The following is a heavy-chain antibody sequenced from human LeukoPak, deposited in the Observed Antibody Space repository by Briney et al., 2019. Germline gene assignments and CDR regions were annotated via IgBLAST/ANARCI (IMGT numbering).Heavy chain of an antibody. Sequence: GGSLRLSCAASGFTFSSYAMSWVRQAPGKGLEWVSAISGSGGSTYYADSVKGRFTISRDNSKNTLYLQMNSLRAEDTAVYYCAKDRATMIVVVIPELTFDYWGQGTLVTVSS. V-gene: IGHV3-23*01. D-gene: IGHD3-22*01. CDR1: GFTFSSYA. CDR2: ISGSGGST. J-gene: IGHJ4*02. CDR3: AKDRATMIVVVIPELTFDY.